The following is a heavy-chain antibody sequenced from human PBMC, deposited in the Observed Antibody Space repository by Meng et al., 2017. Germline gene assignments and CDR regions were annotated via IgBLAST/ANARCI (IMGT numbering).Heavy chain of an antibody. D-gene: IGHD3-10*01. CDR3: ASELNTYGSGSYAY. V-gene: IGHV1-2*06. Sequence: QGPLVQSGAEGKKPGASVKVSCKASGYTFTGYYMHWVRQAPGQGLEWMGRINPNSGGTNYAQKFQGRVTMTRDTSISTAYMELSRLRSDDTAVYYCASELNTYGSGSYAYWGQGTLVTVSS. CDR2: INPNSGGT. J-gene: IGHJ4*02. CDR1: GYTFTGYY.